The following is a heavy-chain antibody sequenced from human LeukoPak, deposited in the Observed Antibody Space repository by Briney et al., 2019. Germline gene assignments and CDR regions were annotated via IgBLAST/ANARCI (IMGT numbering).Heavy chain of an antibody. CDR1: GGSISSSSYY. J-gene: IGHJ5*02. D-gene: IGHD3-22*01. Sequence: SETMSLTCTVSGGSISSSSYYWSWIRQPPGKGLEWIGFIYYSGSTSYNPSLKSRVTISLDTSKNYFSLKLTSVTAADTAMYYCARGDYYDSSGYYYHWGQGTLVTVSS. CDR3: ARGDYYDSSGYYYH. V-gene: IGHV4-30-4*08. CDR2: IYYSGST.